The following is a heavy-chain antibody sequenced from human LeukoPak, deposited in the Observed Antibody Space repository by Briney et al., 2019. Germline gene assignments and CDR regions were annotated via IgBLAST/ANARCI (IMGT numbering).Heavy chain of an antibody. D-gene: IGHD4-11*01. CDR1: GFTFSSYW. J-gene: IGHJ4*02. Sequence: GGSLRLSCVSSGFTFSSYWMHWVRQAPGKGLVWVSRINTDGRTTTYADSVKGRFTISRDNAKNTLYLQMNSLRAEDTAVYYCVRSAFLTTEFYFDYWGQGTRVTVSS. CDR2: INTDGRTT. V-gene: IGHV3-74*01. CDR3: VRSAFLTTEFYFDY.